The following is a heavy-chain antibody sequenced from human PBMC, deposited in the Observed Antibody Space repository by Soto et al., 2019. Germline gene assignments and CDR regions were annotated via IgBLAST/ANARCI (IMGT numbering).Heavy chain of an antibody. D-gene: IGHD5-18*01. CDR1: GCSISSYY. Sequence: ASETLSLTCTVSGCSISSYYWSWIRQPPGKGLEWIGYIYYSGSTNYNPSLKSRVTISVDTSKNQFSLKLTSVTAADTAVYYCARDNGYSYGYNLDHWGQGTLVTVSS. V-gene: IGHV4-59*01. CDR3: ARDNGYSYGYNLDH. J-gene: IGHJ4*02. CDR2: IYYSGST.